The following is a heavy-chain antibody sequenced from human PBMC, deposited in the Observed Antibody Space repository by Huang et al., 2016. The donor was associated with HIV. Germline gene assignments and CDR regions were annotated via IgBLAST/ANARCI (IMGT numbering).Heavy chain of an antibody. V-gene: IGHV1-18*01. CDR1: GYTFTSYG. CDR2: CSASSVET. CDR3: ARDPKYHRIGYYRQRRGIDI. J-gene: IGHJ3*02. D-gene: IGHD3-22*01. Sequence: QIQLMQSGPELKQPGASVKVSCKASGYTFTSYGITWVRQAPGQGPEGMGWCSASSVETEYAQKFQGIVTLTTDTSTNKAYMELRSLRSDDTAKYYCARDPKYHRIGYYRQRRGIDIWGQGTMVIVSS.